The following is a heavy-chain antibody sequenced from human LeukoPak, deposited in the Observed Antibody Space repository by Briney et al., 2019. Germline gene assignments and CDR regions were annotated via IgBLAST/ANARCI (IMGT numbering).Heavy chain of an antibody. D-gene: IGHD3-10*01. CDR2: VDRDGTKT. Sequence: PGGSLRLSCAASGFTFSRYWMHWVRQVPGKGLQWVSRVDRDGTKTTYADSVKGRFIISRDNAKNTVDLQMSSLRPEDTAVYYCARDRDTVFRGVIPSNWFDPWGLGTLVTVSS. CDR3: ARDRDTVFRGVIPSNWFDP. CDR1: GFTFSRYW. J-gene: IGHJ5*02. V-gene: IGHV3-74*01.